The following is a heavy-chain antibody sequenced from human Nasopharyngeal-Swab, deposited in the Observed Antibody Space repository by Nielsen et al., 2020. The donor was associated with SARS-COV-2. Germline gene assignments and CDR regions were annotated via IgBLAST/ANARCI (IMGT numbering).Heavy chain of an antibody. CDR1: GGSVSSDIYS. V-gene: IGHV4-39*01. CDR3: ARPSRHFWSGQDPWFDP. D-gene: IGHD3-3*02. J-gene: IGHJ5*02. CDR2: IYYSGST. Sequence: SETLSLTCTVSGGSVSSDIYSWSWIRQPPGKGLEWIGSIYYSGSTYYNPSLKSRVTISVDTSKNQFSLKLSSVTAADTAVYYCARPSRHFWSGQDPWFDPWGQGTLVTVSS.